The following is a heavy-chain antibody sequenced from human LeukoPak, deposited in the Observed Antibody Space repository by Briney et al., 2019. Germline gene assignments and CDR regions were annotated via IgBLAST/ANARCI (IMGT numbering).Heavy chain of an antibody. CDR2: INPNSGGT. Sequence: GASVKVSCKASGYTFTSYDINWVRQATGQGLEWMGWINPNSGGTNYAQKFQGRVTMTRDTSISTAYMELSRLRSDDTAVYYCARDPEFWYWGQGTLVTVSS. D-gene: IGHD2/OR15-2a*01. J-gene: IGHJ4*02. CDR3: ARDPEFWY. V-gene: IGHV1-2*02. CDR1: GYTFTSYD.